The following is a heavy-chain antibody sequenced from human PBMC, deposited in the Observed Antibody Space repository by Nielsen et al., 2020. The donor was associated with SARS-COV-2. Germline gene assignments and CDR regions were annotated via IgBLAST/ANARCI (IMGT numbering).Heavy chain of an antibody. V-gene: IGHV3-30-3*01. CDR2: ISYDGSNK. CDR1: GFTFSSYA. CDR3: TTISSYYYDSSGDPGDY. Sequence: GESLKISCAASGFTFSSYAMHWVRQAPGKGLEWVAVISYDGSNKYYADSVKGRFTISRDNSKNTLYLQMNSLKTEDTAVYYCTTISSYYYDSSGDPGDYWGQGTLVTVSS. J-gene: IGHJ4*02. D-gene: IGHD3-22*01.